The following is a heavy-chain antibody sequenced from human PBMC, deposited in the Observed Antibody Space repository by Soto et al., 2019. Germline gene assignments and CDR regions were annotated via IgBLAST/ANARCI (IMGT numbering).Heavy chain of an antibody. J-gene: IGHJ6*02. CDR2: IYYTGTT. CDR3: AREGYSSGYYYYYGMDV. CDR1: NGSFSPHY. V-gene: IGHV4-59*11. D-gene: IGHD3-22*01. Sequence: SETLSLTCIVFNGSFSPHYWAWILQPPGKGLEWLGYIYYTGTTSYNPSLKSRVTLSLETSKSQFSLRLTSVTAADTAVYYCAREGYSSGYYYYYGMDVWGQGTTVTVSS.